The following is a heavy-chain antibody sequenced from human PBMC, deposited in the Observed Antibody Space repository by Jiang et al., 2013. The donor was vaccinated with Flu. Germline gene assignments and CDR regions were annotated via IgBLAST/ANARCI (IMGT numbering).Heavy chain of an antibody. Sequence: SGAEVKKPGASVKVSCLASGFTFTNYFIHWVRQAPGQGLEWMGKIYPSGETTTYAQRFQGRISMTRDTSTSTFYMELSSLTSEDTADYYCVRDRLGYDSSAYFFDYWGQGTLVTVSS. CDR1: GFTFTNYF. D-gene: IGHD3-22*01. J-gene: IGHJ4*02. V-gene: IGHV1-46*01. CDR3: VRDRLGYDSSAYFFDY. CDR2: IYPSGETT.